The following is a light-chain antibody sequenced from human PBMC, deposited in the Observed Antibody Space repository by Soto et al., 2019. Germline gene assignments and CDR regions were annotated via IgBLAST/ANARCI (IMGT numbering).Light chain of an antibody. V-gene: IGKV3-20*01. Sequence: EIVLTQSPGTLSLSPGERATLSCRASQSVSSSYLAWYQKKPGQAPRLLIYGASGRATGIPDRFSGSGSGTDFTLTISRLEPEDFAVYYCQQYGSSSLTFGGGTKVEIK. CDR1: QSVSSSY. CDR2: GAS. CDR3: QQYGSSSLT. J-gene: IGKJ4*01.